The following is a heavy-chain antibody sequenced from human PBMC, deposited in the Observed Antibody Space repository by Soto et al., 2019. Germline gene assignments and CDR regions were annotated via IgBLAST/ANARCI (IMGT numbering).Heavy chain of an antibody. J-gene: IGHJ4*02. CDR2: IFDRGTT. CDR3: ASQASGWYPDY. V-gene: IGHV4-31*03. D-gene: IGHD6-19*01. CDR1: GGSISSGGYY. Sequence: QVQLQESGPGLVKPSQTLSLTCTVSGGSISSGGYYWSWLRQHPGKGLEWIGYIFDRGTTYYNPSLKSRVTISVDPSKSQFSLRLTSVTATDTAVYYCASQASGWYPDYWGQGTLVTVSS.